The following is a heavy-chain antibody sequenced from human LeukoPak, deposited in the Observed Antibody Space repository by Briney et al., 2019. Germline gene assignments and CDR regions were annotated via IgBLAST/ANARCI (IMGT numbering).Heavy chain of an antibody. CDR3: AREFRTYYDFWSGYFHSDYGMDV. J-gene: IGHJ6*02. V-gene: IGHV3-66*01. D-gene: IGHD3-3*01. Sequence: GGSLRLSCAASGFTVSSNYMSWVRQAPGKGLEWVSVIYSGGSTYYADSVKGRFTISRDNSKNTLYLQMNSLRAEDTAVYYCAREFRTYYDFWSGYFHSDYGMDVWGQGTTVTVSS. CDR2: IYSGGST. CDR1: GFTVSSNY.